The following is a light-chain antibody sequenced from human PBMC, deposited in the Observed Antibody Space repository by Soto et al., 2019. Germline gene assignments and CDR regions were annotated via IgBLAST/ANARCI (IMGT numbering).Light chain of an antibody. CDR1: RDITTA. J-gene: IGKJ4*01. CDR3: HHDYFYPLT. V-gene: IGKV1-6*01. Sequence: AIQLTQSPSSLSASVGDRVTITCRASRDITTALGWYQHLPGKAPKVLIFAASTLYSGVPSRFSGSGSGTEFTLTISSLQPEDSGTYYCHHDYFYPLTFGGGTKVDIK. CDR2: AAS.